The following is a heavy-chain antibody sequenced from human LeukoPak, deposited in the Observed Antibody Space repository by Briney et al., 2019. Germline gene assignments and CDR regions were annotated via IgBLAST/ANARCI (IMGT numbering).Heavy chain of an antibody. J-gene: IGHJ6*02. V-gene: IGHV3-13*01. CDR3: ARSVPNRYCSGGSCYSGVNYGMDV. CDR1: GFTFSSYG. CDR2: IGTAGDT. D-gene: IGHD2-15*01. Sequence: GGSLRLSCAASGFTFSSYGMHWVRQATGKGLEWVSAIGTAGDTYYPGSVKGRFTISRENAKNSLYLQMNSLRAGDTAVYYCARSVPNRYCSGGSCYSGVNYGMDVWGQGTTVTVSS.